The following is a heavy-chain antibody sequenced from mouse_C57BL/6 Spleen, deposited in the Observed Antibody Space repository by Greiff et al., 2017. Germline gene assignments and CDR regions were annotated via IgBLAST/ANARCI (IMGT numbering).Heavy chain of an antibody. V-gene: IGHV5-17*01. CDR3: ASYDGYSYWYFDV. Sequence: EVQGVESGGGLVKPGGSLKLSCAASGFTFSDYGMHWVRQAPEKGLEWVAYISSGSSTIYYADTVKGRFTISRDNAKNTLFLQMTSLRSEDTAMYYCASYDGYSYWYFDVWGTGTTVTVSS. J-gene: IGHJ1*03. CDR1: GFTFSDYG. D-gene: IGHD2-3*01. CDR2: ISSGSSTI.